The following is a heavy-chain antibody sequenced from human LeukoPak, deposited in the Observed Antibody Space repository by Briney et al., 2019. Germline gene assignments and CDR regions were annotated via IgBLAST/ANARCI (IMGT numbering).Heavy chain of an antibody. Sequence: PSETLSLTCTVSGDSIRIISSSTYYWGWIRQAPGKGLEWIGSLYYGENSHYNPSLRSRATLSVDTSNNQFSLKLTSVTAADAAVYFCARQVPTAAADTRGYVSYWGQGTVVTVSS. CDR1: GDSIRIISSSTYY. V-gene: IGHV4-39*01. J-gene: IGHJ4*02. D-gene: IGHD6-25*01. CDR3: ARQVPTAAADTRGYVSY. CDR2: LYYGENS.